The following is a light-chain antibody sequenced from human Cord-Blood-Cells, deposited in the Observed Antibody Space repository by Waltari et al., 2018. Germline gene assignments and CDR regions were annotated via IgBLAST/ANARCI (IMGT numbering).Light chain of an antibody. J-gene: IGKJ1*01. CDR2: GAS. CDR3: QQYGSSPRT. Sequence: EIVLTQSPGTLSLSPGERATLPCRASQVVSSSYLTWYQQKPGQAPRLLIYGASSRATGIPDRFSGSGSGTDFTLTISRLEPEDFAGYYCQQYGSSPRTFGQGTKVEIK. V-gene: IGKV3-20*01. CDR1: QVVSSSY.